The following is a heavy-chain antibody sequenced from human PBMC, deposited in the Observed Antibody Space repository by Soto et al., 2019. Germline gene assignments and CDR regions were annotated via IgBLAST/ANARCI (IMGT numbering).Heavy chain of an antibody. CDR2: ISAYNGNT. V-gene: IGHV1-18*01. J-gene: IGHJ6*02. D-gene: IGHD3-10*01. Sequence: VKLVQSGAAVKKPGASVKVSCQASGYSFTSYGISWVRQAPGQGLEWMGGISAYNGNTNYAQKLQGSVTITTDTSTSTAYMELRSLRSDDTAVYYCARDNGFWESDVWGQGTTFTVSS. CDR1: GYSFTSYG. CDR3: ARDNGFWESDV.